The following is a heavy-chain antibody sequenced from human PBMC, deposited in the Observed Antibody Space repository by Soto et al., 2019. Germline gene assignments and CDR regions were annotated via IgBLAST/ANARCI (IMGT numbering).Heavy chain of an antibody. J-gene: IGHJ4*02. CDR2: INHSGST. CDR3: ARGKLRFLEWLSTPGPYFDY. D-gene: IGHD3-3*01. V-gene: IGHV4-34*01. CDR1: GGSFSGYY. Sequence: SETLSLTCAVYGGSFSGYYWSWIRQPPGKGLEWIGEINHSGSTNYNPSLKSRVTISVDTSKNQFSLKLSSVTAAGTAVYYCARGKLRFLEWLSTPGPYFDYWGQGTLVTVSS.